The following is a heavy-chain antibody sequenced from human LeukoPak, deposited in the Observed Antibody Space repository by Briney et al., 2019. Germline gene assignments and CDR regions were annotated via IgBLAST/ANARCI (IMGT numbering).Heavy chain of an antibody. CDR2: IKQDGSEK. CDR1: GFTFSSYA. CDR3: ARPPGRAFDI. J-gene: IGHJ3*02. V-gene: IGHV3-7*01. Sequence: PGGSLRLSCAASGFTFSSYAMSWVRQAPGKGLEWVANIKQDGSEKYYVDSVKGRFTISRDNAKNSIYLQMNCLRAEDTAVYYCARPPGRAFDIWGQGTMVTVSS. D-gene: IGHD2-15*01.